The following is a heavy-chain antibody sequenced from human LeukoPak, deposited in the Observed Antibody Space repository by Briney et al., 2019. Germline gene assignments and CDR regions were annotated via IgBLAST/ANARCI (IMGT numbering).Heavy chain of an antibody. V-gene: IGHV3-21*04. CDR2: ISSSSSYI. Sequence: GGSLRLSCAASGFTFSRYSMNWVRQAPGKGLEWVSSISSSSSYIYYADSVKGRFTISSDNAKNSLYLQMNSLRAEDTDVYYCAREQGPYYYYYMDVLVKGTTVTVSS. J-gene: IGHJ6*03. CDR1: GFTFSRYS. CDR3: AREQGPYYYYYMDV.